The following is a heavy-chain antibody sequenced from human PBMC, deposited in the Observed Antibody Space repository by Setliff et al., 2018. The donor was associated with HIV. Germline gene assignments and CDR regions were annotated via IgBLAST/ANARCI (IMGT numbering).Heavy chain of an antibody. CDR2: SYASGRT. CDR1: GGSFSSYH. Sequence: SETLSLTCTVSGGSFSSYHWSWIRHRAGKGLEWIVHSYASGRTKYNPSLESRVTMSVDTSRTTFSLKLRSVTAADTAVYYCARVGASGVPSTMDYYYYMDVWGKGTTVTVSS. V-gene: IGHV4-4*07. CDR3: ARVGASGVPSTMDYYYYMDV. D-gene: IGHD3-10*01. J-gene: IGHJ6*03.